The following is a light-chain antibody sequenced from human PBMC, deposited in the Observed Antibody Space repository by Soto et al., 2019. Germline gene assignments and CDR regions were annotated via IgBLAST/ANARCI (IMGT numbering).Light chain of an antibody. V-gene: IGKV3-11*01. CDR2: DAS. J-gene: IGKJ4*01. CDR1: QSVSSY. CDR3: QQRSNWPLT. Sequence: ETVLTQSPATLSLPPGERATLSCRASQSVSSYLAWYQQKPGQAPRLLISDASNRATGIPARFSGSGSGTDFTLTISSLEPEDFAVYYGQQRSNWPLTFGGGTKVEIK.